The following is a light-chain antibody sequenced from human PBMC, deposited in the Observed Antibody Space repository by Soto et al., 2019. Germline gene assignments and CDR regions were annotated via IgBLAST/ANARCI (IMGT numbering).Light chain of an antibody. CDR2: GAS. Sequence: EIVLTQSPGTLSLSPGERATLSCRASQSVSSSYLAWYQQKPGQAPRLLIYGASSRATGILDRFSGSGSGTDFTLTSSRLEPEDFAVYYCQQYGSSPPWTFGQGTEVEIK. J-gene: IGKJ1*01. V-gene: IGKV3-20*01. CDR3: QQYGSSPPWT. CDR1: QSVSSSY.